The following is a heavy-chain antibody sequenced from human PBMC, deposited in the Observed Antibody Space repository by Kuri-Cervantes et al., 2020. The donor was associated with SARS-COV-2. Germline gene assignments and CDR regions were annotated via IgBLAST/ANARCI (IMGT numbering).Heavy chain of an antibody. CDR1: GFTFDDYA. D-gene: IGHD1-26*01. V-gene: IGHV3-9*01. CDR3: ASERWGLSWFDP. J-gene: IGHJ5*02. Sequence: GGSLRLSCAASGFTFDDYAIHWVRQAPGKGLEWVAGFSWNSGSIDYADSVKGRFTISRDNAKNTLYLQMNSLRAEDTAVYYCASERWGLSWFDPWGQGTLVTVSS. CDR2: FSWNSGSI.